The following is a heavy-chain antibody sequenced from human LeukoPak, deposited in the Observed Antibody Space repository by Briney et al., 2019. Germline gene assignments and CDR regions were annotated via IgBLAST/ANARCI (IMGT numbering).Heavy chain of an antibody. D-gene: IGHD6-19*01. J-gene: IGHJ3*02. V-gene: IGHV4-4*07. CDR1: GGSISSYY. CDR2: ISTSGT. CDR3: AKAVAGTRNAFDI. Sequence: SETLSLTCTVSGGSISSYYWSWIRQPAGKGLEWIGRISTSGTNYNPSLKSRVTISIDTSNNQFSLKLSSVTAADTAVYYCAKAVAGTRNAFDIWGQGTMVTVSS.